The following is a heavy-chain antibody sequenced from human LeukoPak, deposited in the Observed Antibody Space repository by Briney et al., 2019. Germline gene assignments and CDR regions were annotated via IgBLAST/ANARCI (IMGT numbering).Heavy chain of an antibody. CDR1: GFTFSSYW. D-gene: IGHD3-22*01. V-gene: IGHV3-7*03. J-gene: IGHJ6*04. Sequence: GGSLRLSCAASGFTFSSYWMSWVRQAPGKGLEWVANIKQDGSEKYYVDSVKGRFTTSRDNAKNSLYLQMNSLRAEDTAVYYCAKESPYYDSSGYYGDVMGVWGKGTTVTISS. CDR2: IKQDGSEK. CDR3: AKESPYYDSSGYYGDVMGV.